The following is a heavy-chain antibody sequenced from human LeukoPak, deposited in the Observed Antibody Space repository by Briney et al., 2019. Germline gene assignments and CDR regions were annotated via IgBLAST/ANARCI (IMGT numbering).Heavy chain of an antibody. Sequence: SETLSLTCTVSGDSMSSNRYYWAWIRQPPGKGLEWIATIYYSGATFYNPSLSSRVTISLDMSKNQFSLRLTSVTAADTAVCYCARRINDYGAFYDYWGQGTLVTVSS. CDR1: GDSMSSNRYY. CDR3: ARRINDYGAFYDY. V-gene: IGHV4-39*01. D-gene: IGHD4-17*01. J-gene: IGHJ4*02. CDR2: IYYSGAT.